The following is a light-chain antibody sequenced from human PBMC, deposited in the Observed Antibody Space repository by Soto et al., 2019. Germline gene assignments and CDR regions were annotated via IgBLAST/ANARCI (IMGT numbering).Light chain of an antibody. J-gene: IGKJ1*01. V-gene: IGKV1-5*03. CDR2: QAS. CDR1: QNINSW. CDR3: QHYNNWPPWT. Sequence: DIQMTQSPSTLSASVGDRVTITCRASQNINSWLAWYQQKPGQARKLLIYQASALESGVPSRFSGSGSGTHFTLTISSLHSEDFAVYYCQHYNNWPPWTFGQGTKVDNK.